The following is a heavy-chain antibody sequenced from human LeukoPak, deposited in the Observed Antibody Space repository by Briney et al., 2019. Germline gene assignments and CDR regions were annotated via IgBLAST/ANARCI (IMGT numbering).Heavy chain of an antibody. V-gene: IGHV3-23*01. Sequence: GGSLRLSCAASGFTFSSYAMSWVRQAPGKGLEWVSAISGSGGSTYYADSVKGRFTISRDNSKNTLYLQVNSLRAEDTAVYYCAKDLRRYFDWISHFDYWGQGTLVTVSS. D-gene: IGHD3-9*01. CDR2: ISGSGGST. J-gene: IGHJ4*02. CDR3: AKDLRRYFDWISHFDY. CDR1: GFTFSSYA.